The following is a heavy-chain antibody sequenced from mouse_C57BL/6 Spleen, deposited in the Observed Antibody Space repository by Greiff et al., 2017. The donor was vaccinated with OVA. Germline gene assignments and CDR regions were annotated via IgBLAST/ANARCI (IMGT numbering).Heavy chain of an antibody. CDR3: ARPLLRGGLYAMDY. J-gene: IGHJ4*01. Sequence: EVKLEESGGGLVKPGGSLKLSCAASGFTFSDYGMHWVRQAPEKGLEWVAYISSGSSTIYYADTVKGRFTISRDNAKNTLFLQMTSLRSEDTAMYYCARPLLRGGLYAMDYWGQGTSVTVSS. CDR1: GFTFSDYG. V-gene: IGHV5-17*01. CDR2: ISSGSSTI. D-gene: IGHD1-1*01.